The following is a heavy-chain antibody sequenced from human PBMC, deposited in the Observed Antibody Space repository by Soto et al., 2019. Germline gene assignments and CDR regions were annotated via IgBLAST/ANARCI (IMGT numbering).Heavy chain of an antibody. CDR1: GNTFTGYY. D-gene: IGHD6-13*01. Sequence: ASVKVSCKASGNTFTGYYMHWVRQAPGQGLEWMGIINPSGGSTSYAQKFQGRVTMTRDTSTSTVYMELSSLRSEDTAVYYCARGAAAGPSLFYYYYGMDVWGQGTTVTVSS. CDR2: INPSGGST. V-gene: IGHV1-46*01. CDR3: ARGAAAGPSLFYYYYGMDV. J-gene: IGHJ6*02.